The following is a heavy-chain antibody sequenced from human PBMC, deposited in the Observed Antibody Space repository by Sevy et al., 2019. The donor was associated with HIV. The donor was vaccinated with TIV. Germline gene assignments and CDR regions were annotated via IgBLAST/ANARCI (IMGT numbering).Heavy chain of an antibody. V-gene: IGHV1-18*01. CDR3: ARAGPGIKGDAFDI. J-gene: IGHJ3*02. CDR2: ISAYNGNT. Sequence: ASVKVSCKASGYTFTSYGISWVRQAPGQGLEWMGWISAYNGNTNYAQKLQGRVTMTTDTSTGKAYMELRSLGSDDTAVYYCARAGPGIKGDAFDIWGQGTMVTVSS. CDR1: GYTFTSYG.